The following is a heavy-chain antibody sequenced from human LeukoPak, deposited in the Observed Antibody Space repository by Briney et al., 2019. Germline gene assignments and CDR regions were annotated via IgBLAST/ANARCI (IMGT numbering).Heavy chain of an antibody. CDR3: ARGGDSGSYPLVEYFQH. D-gene: IGHD3-10*01. CDR1: GGSISSDY. Sequence: PSETLSLTCNVSGGSISSDYWSWIRQPPGKGLEWIGYISYSGTTNYNPSLKSRVSMSLDTSKNQFSLKVTSVITADTAVYYCARGGDSGSYPLVEYFQHWGRGTLVTVSS. J-gene: IGHJ1*01. V-gene: IGHV4-59*01. CDR2: ISYSGTT.